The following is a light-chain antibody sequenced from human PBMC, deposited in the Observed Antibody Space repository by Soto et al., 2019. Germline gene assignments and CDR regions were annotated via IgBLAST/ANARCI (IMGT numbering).Light chain of an antibody. CDR2: EVY. V-gene: IGLV2-8*01. Sequence: QSALTQPPSASGSPGQSVTISCTGTDSDVGGYNFVSWYQQHPGRAPKLMIYEVYQRPSGVPDRFSGSKSGNTASLTVSGLQAEDEANYCCSSYAASDNFVIFGGGTKLTVL. J-gene: IGLJ2*01. CDR3: SSYAASDNFVI. CDR1: DSDVGGYNF.